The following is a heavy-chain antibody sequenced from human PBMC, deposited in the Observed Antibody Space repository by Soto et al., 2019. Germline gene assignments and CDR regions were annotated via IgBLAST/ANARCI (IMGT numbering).Heavy chain of an antibody. D-gene: IGHD3-16*01. CDR3: AREGSGGFDY. CDR1: GYTFTSYS. Sequence: QVQLVQSGAEVKKPGASVKVSCKASGYTFTSYSMHWVRQAPGQRLEWMGWINAGNGNTKYSQKFQGRVTITRDTSASTDYMELSSLRSEDTAFYYCAREGSGGFDYWGQGTLVTVSS. V-gene: IGHV1-3*01. J-gene: IGHJ4*02. CDR2: INAGNGNT.